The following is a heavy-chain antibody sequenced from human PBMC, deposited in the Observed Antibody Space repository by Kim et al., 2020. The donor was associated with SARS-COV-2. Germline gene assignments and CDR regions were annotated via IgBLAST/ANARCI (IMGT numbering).Heavy chain of an antibody. J-gene: IGHJ4*02. Sequence: SETLSLTCTFSGGSISSFFWSWIRQPPGKGLEWVGYIFYSGTTNYSPSLKSRVTISIDRSKNQFSLNLTSVTAADTAVYYCASYGYTDYEVFWGRGTPVIVSS. V-gene: IGHV4-59*13. CDR1: GGSISSFF. CDR2: IFYSGTT. CDR3: ASYGYTDYEVF. D-gene: IGHD4-17*01.